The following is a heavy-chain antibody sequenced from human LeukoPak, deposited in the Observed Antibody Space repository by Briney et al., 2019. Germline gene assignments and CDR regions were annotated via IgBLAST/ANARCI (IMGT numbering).Heavy chain of an antibody. V-gene: IGHV3-30*02. D-gene: IGHD1-14*01. CDR3: AKISSSAEPNFDY. CDR2: IWPDGSKK. CDR1: GFTFSSYA. J-gene: IGHJ4*02. Sequence: PGGSLRLSCAASGFTFSSYAMHWVRQAPGKGLEWVAFIWPDGSKKYYADSVKGRFTISRDNSKSTVSLQMNSLRPEDTALYFCAKISSSAEPNFDYWGQGTLLTVSS.